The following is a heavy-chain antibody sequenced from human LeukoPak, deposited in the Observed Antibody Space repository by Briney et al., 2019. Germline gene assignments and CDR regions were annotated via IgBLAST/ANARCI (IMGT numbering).Heavy chain of an antibody. J-gene: IGHJ4*02. CDR3: ARGLGGDFWSGYPYYFDY. CDR2: IYPGDSDT. D-gene: IGHD3-3*01. V-gene: IGHV5-51*01. CDR1: GNRFTSYW. Sequence: GASLQISCKASGNRFTSYWIGWVRQMPGKGLEWIGIIYPGDSDTRYSPSFQGQVTISAEKSNNTAYVQRSSLKASDTAMYYCARGLGGDFWSGYPYYFDYWGQGTLVTVSS.